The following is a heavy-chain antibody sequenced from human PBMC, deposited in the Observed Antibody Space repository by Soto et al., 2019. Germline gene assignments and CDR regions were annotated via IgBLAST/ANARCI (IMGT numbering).Heavy chain of an antibody. V-gene: IGHV2-5*01. CDR3: AHNQGSSWYGYYYYGMDV. CDR2: IYWNDDK. Sequence: QITLKESGPTLVNPTQTLTLTCTFSGFSLSTSGVGVGWIRQPPGKALEWLALIYWNDDKRYSPSLKSRLTITKDTSKNQVVLTMTNMDPVDTATYYCAHNQGSSWYGYYYYGMDVWGQGTTVTVSS. D-gene: IGHD6-13*01. J-gene: IGHJ6*02. CDR1: GFSLSTSGVG.